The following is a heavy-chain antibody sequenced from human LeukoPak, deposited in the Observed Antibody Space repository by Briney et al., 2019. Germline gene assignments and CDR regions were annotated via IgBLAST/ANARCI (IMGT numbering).Heavy chain of an antibody. Sequence: GGSLRLSCAASGFTFSSYWMSWVRQAPGKGLEWVANIKADGSEKYYVDSVKGRFTISRDNAKNSLYLQMNSLRAEDDTAVYYCARGGRCGNTNCYLADPWGQGTLVPVSS. CDR1: GFTFSSYW. J-gene: IGHJ5*02. V-gene: IGHV3-7*01. CDR3: ARGGRCGNTNCYLADP. D-gene: IGHD2-2*01. CDR2: IKADGSEK.